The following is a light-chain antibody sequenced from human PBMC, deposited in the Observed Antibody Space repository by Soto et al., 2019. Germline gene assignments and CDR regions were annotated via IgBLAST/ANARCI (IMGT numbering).Light chain of an antibody. CDR1: QSLLHSSGHTY. Sequence: DIVMTQSPLSLPVTAGEPASISCRSSQSLLHSSGHTYLDWYLQKPGQSPQLLIYLGSNRASGVPDRFSGSGSGTDFTLKISRVEAEDVGVYYCMQALQTPWTFGQGTKVEIK. CDR3: MQALQTPWT. V-gene: IGKV2-28*01. CDR2: LGS. J-gene: IGKJ1*01.